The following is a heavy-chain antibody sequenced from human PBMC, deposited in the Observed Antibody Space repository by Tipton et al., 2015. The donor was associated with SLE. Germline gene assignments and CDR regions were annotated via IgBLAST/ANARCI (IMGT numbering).Heavy chain of an antibody. J-gene: IGHJ3*02. CDR3: AKTGGDFWSGYFDAFDI. CDR1: GFTFSSYG. V-gene: IGHV3-30*02. D-gene: IGHD3-3*01. Sequence: SLRLSCAASGFTFSSYGMHWVRQAPGKGLEWVAFIRYDGSNKYYADSVKGRFTISRDNSKNTLYLQMNSLRAEDTAVYYCAKTGGDFWSGYFDAFDIWGQGTMVTVSS. CDR2: IRYDGSNK.